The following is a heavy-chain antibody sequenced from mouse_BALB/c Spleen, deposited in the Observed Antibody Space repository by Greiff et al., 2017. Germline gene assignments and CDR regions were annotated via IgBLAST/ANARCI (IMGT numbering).Heavy chain of an antibody. D-gene: IGHD1-1*01. CDR3: ARQKDYYGSSYFDY. J-gene: IGHJ2*01. CDR2: INSNGGST. Sequence: EVLLVESGGGLVKLGGSLKLSCAASGFTFSSYYMSWVRQTPEKRLELVAAINSNGGSTYYPDTVKGRFTISRDNAKNTLYLQMSSLKSEDTALYYCARQKDYYGSSYFDYWGQGTTLTVSS. V-gene: IGHV5-6-2*01. CDR1: GFTFSSYY.